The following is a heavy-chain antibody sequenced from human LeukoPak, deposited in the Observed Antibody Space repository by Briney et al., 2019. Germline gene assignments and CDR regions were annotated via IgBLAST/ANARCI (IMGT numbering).Heavy chain of an antibody. J-gene: IGHJ1*01. V-gene: IGHV1-2*02. CDR1: GYSFTGYY. D-gene: IGHD2-15*01. CDR2: INPNSGGT. Sequence: ASVKVSCKASGYSFTGYYIHWVRQAPGQGLEWMGWINPNSGGTNYAQNFQGRATMTRDTSIRTAYMELSSLRSDDTAVYYCARSMSGGLGFFQSWGQGTLVAVSS. CDR3: ARSMSGGLGFFQS.